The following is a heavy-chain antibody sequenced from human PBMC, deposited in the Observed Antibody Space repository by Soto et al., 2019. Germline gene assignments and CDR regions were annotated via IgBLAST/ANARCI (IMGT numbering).Heavy chain of an antibody. Sequence: PSETLSLTCAVYGGSFSGYYWSWIRQPPGKGLEWIGEINHSGSTNYNPSLKSRVTISVDTSKNQFSLKLSSVTAADTAVYYCATLKGACTWRYYSYGMDVWGQGTMVTVSS. V-gene: IGHV4-34*01. CDR1: GGSFSGYY. D-gene: IGHD2-8*01. CDR2: INHSGST. CDR3: ATLKGACTWRYYSYGMDV. J-gene: IGHJ6*02.